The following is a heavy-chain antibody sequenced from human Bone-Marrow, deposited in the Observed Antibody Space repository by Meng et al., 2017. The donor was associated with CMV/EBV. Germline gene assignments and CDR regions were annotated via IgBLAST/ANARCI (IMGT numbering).Heavy chain of an antibody. CDR2: ISWNSGSI. J-gene: IGHJ4*02. CDR1: GFTFDDYA. Sequence: GGSLRLSCAASGFTFDDYAMHWVRQAPGKGLEWVSGISWNSGSIGYADSVKGRFTISRDNAKNSLYLQMNSLRAEDTAVYYCARRSYWGQGTLVTVSS. CDR3: ARRSY. V-gene: IGHV3-9*01.